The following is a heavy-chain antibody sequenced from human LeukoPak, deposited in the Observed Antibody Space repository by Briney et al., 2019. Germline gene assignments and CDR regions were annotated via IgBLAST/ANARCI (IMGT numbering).Heavy chain of an antibody. CDR1: GGSFSGYY. J-gene: IGHJ6*03. V-gene: IGHV4-34*01. D-gene: IGHD3-3*01. Sequence: SETLSLTCAVYGGSFSGYYWSWIRQPPGKGLEWIGEINHSGSTYYNPSLKSRVTISVDTSKNQFSLKLSSVTAADTAVYYCALNYDFWSGYNSTYYYYYYMDVWGKGTTVTVSS. CDR3: ALNYDFWSGYNSTYYYYYYMDV. CDR2: INHSGST.